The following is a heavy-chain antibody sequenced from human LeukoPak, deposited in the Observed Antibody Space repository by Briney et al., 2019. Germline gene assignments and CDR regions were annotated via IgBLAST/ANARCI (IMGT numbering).Heavy chain of an antibody. J-gene: IGHJ1*01. D-gene: IGHD3-22*01. CDR1: GGTFSSYA. V-gene: IGHV1-69*05. CDR3: ARDPSSSSWLPKLAR. Sequence: SVKVSCRASGGTFSSYAISWVRQAPGQGLEWMGRIIPIFGTANYAQKFQGRVTITTDESTSTAYMELSSLRSEDTAVYYCARDPSSSSWLPKLARWGQGTLVTVSS. CDR2: IIPIFGTA.